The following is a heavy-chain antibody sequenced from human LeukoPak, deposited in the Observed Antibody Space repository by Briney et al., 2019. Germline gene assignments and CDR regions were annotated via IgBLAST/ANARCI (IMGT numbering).Heavy chain of an antibody. Sequence: GASVKVSCKAFGYGFTSYYIHWVRQAPGQGLEWIGIINPSVGGTTYARKFQGRVTMTRDTSTSTVYMELSSLRSEDTAVYYCARHGSGRYYPAEGRVDYWGQGTLVTVSS. D-gene: IGHD3-10*01. CDR2: INPSVGGT. CDR1: GYGFTSYY. J-gene: IGHJ4*02. CDR3: ARHGSGRYYPAEGRVDY. V-gene: IGHV1-46*03.